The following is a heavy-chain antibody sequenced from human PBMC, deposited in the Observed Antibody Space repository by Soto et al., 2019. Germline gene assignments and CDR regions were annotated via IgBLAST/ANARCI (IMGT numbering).Heavy chain of an antibody. J-gene: IGHJ4*02. Sequence: EVQLLESGGGLLQPGGSLRLSCAASGFTFNNYAMTWVRHAPGKGLEWVSAISGGGDTTSYADSVKGRFTVSRDGSKNTLYLQMSSLRAEDTALYYCAKGRGGSGSLNPRGEFWGQGTLVTVSS. CDR2: ISGGGDTT. CDR3: AKGRGGSGSLNPRGEF. V-gene: IGHV3-23*01. D-gene: IGHD3-10*01. CDR1: GFTFNNYA.